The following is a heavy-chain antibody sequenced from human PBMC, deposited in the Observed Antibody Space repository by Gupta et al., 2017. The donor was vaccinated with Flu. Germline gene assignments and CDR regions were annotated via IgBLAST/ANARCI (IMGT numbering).Heavy chain of an antibody. D-gene: IGHD3-22*01. CDR3: ARHGDSTMIVGLFDY. Sequence: QLQLQESGPGLVKPSETLSLTCTVSGGSISSSSYYWGWIRQPPGKGLEWIGSIYYSGSTYYNPARKSRVTISVDTAKNQFSLKLSSVTAAETAVYYCARHGDSTMIVGLFDYGGQGTLVTVSS. CDR2: IYYSGST. CDR1: GGSISSSSYY. J-gene: IGHJ4*02. V-gene: IGHV4-39*01.